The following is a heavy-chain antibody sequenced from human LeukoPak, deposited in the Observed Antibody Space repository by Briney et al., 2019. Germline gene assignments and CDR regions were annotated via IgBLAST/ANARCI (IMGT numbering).Heavy chain of an antibody. J-gene: IGHJ4*02. V-gene: IGHV3-64*01. D-gene: IGHD4-17*01. CDR1: GFTFSSYA. CDR2: ISSNGGST. Sequence: GGSLRLSCAASGFTFSSYAMHWVRQAPGKGLEYVSAISSNGGSTYYANSVKGRFTISRDNSKNTLYLQMGSLRAEDMAVYYCASSGDYGDYAIDYWGQGTLVTVSS. CDR3: ASSGDYGDYAIDY.